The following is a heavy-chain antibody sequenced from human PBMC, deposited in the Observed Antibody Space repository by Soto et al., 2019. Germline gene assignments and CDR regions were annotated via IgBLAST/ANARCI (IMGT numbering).Heavy chain of an antibody. J-gene: IGHJ3*02. Sequence: GGSMRVSCAASGFTFSSYARSWVRQATGKGLEWVGRIKSKTDGGTTDYAAPVKGRFTISRDDSKNTLYLQMNSLKTEDTAVYYCTTELYTVTTNAFDIWGQGTMVTVSS. D-gene: IGHD4-17*01. V-gene: IGHV3-15*01. CDR2: IKSKTDGGTT. CDR1: GFTFSSYA. CDR3: TTELYTVTTNAFDI.